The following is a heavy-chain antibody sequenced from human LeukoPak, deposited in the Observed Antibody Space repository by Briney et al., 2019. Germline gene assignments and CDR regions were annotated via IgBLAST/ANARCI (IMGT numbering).Heavy chain of an antibody. Sequence: PGRSLRLSCAASGFTFDDYAMHWVRQAPGKGLEWVSGISWNSGSIGYADSVKGRFTISRDNAKNSLYLQMNSLRAEDTALYYCAKDSRYYDSSGAFDYWGQGTLVSVS. CDR3: AKDSRYYDSSGAFDY. CDR2: ISWNSGSI. J-gene: IGHJ4*02. D-gene: IGHD3-22*01. V-gene: IGHV3-9*01. CDR1: GFTFDDYA.